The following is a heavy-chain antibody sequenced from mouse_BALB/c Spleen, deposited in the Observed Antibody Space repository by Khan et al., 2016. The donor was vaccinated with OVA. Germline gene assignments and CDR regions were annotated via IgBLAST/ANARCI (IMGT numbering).Heavy chain of an antibody. CDR2: IYPGNTDT. CDR1: GYTFTSYW. D-gene: IGHD6-2*01. Sequence: EVQLQQSGTVLARPGASVKMSCKASGYTFTSYWMHWVKQRPGQGLEWIGDIYPGNTDTNYNQKFKGQAKLTAVTSTSTAYMELSSLTNEDSAGDYCTRRNLDVSWFAYWGQGTLVTVSA. V-gene: IGHV1-5*01. CDR3: TRRNLDVSWFAY. J-gene: IGHJ3*01.